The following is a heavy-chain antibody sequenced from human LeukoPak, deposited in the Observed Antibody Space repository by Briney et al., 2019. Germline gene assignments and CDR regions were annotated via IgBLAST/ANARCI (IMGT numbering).Heavy chain of an antibody. J-gene: IGHJ4*02. CDR2: ISSSSSYI. CDR3: ARDRGVATMDY. CDR1: GFTFSSYS. D-gene: IGHD5-12*01. V-gene: IGHV3-21*01. Sequence: PGGSLRLSCAASGFTFSSYSMNWVRQAPGKGLEWVSSISSSSSYIYYADSVKGRFTISRDNSKNTLSLQTNSLRPEDTAVYYCARDRGVATMDYWGQGTLVTVSS.